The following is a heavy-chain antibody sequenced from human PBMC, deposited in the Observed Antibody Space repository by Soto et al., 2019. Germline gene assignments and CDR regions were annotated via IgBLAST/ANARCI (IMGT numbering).Heavy chain of an antibody. D-gene: IGHD2-8*01. CDR2: VDGSGGDT. CDR3: AKEIFAAAYAATSAFDL. Sequence: GRSLRLSWAASGFTFSSLAMGWLRQAPGTGPEWVAFVDGSGGDTSYADSVKGRFTISRDNSDNSLYLHMNSLRAEDTGRYFCAKEIFAAAYAATSAFDLWGQGTLVTVSS. CDR1: GFTFSSLA. J-gene: IGHJ4*02. V-gene: IGHV3-23*01.